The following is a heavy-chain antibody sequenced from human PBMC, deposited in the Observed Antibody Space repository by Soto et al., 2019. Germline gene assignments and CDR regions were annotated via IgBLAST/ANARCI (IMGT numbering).Heavy chain of an antibody. CDR1: GFTFSNYA. CDR3: AKGTSRIHYGMDV. J-gene: IGHJ6*02. V-gene: IGHV3-23*01. CDR2: FSGSGGST. Sequence: SLRLSCAASGFTFSNYAMNWVRQAPGKGLEWVSAFSGSGGSTYYADSVKGRFTISRDNSKKALYLQMNSLRGEDTAVYYCAKGTSRIHYGMDVWGQGTTVTVSS.